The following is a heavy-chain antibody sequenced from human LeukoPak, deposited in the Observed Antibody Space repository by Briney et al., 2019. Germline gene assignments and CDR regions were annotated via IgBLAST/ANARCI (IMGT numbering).Heavy chain of an antibody. V-gene: IGHV4-34*01. J-gene: IGHJ4*02. D-gene: IGHD2-2*02. Sequence: PSVTLSLTCTVSGGSISSYYWSWIRQPPGKGLEWIGEINHSGSTNYKPSLKSRVTISVDTSKNQFSLKLSSVTAADTAVYYCARGGSPGDIVVVPAAIGSGYFDYWGQGTLVTVSS. CDR1: GGSISSYY. CDR2: INHSGST. CDR3: ARGGSPGDIVVVPAAIGSGYFDY.